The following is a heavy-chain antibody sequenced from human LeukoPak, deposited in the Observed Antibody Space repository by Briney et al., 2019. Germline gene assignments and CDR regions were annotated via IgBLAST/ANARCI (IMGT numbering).Heavy chain of an antibody. CDR1: GFTFSSYA. CDR2: ISYDGSNK. J-gene: IGHJ4*02. D-gene: IGHD1-26*01. CDR3: ARGGSVVGAFPLYYFDY. V-gene: IGHV3-30-3*01. Sequence: PGGPLRLSCTASGFTFSSYAMHWVRQAPGKGLEWVAVISYDGSNKYYADSVKGRFTISRDNSKNTLYLQMNSLRAEDTAVYYCARGGSVVGAFPLYYFDYWGQGTLVTVSS.